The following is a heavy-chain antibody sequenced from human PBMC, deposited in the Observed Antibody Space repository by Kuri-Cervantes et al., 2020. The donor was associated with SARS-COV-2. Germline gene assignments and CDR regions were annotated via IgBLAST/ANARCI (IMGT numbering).Heavy chain of an antibody. J-gene: IGHJ6*03. Sequence: GESLKISCAASGFTFSSYWMHWVRQAPGKGLVWVSRINSDGSSTSYADSVKGRFTISRDNAKNSLYLQMNSLRAEDTAVYYCARVSSYDFWSGSTFSLYYYYYYMDVWGKGTTVTVSS. CDR2: INSDGSST. V-gene: IGHV3-74*01. D-gene: IGHD3-3*01. CDR1: GFTFSSYW. CDR3: ARVSSYDFWSGSTFSLYYYYYYMDV.